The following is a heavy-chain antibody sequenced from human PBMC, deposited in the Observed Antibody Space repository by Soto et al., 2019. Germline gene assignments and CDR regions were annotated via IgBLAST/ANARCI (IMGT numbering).Heavy chain of an antibody. J-gene: IGHJ4*02. D-gene: IGHD7-27*01. V-gene: IGHV4-34*01. CDR1: GGSFSGYY. CDR3: ARGWGRIFDY. CDR2: INHSGST. Sequence: QVQLQQWGAGLLKPSDTLSLTCAVYGGSFSGYYWNWIRQPPGKGLEWIGEINHSGSTNYNPSLKSRVTLSVDTSKNQFSLKLSSVTAADTAVYYCARGWGRIFDYWGQGTLVTVSS.